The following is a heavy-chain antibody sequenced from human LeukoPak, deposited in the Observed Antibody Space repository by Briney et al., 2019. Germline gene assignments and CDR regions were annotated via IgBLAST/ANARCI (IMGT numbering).Heavy chain of an antibody. CDR2: ISGSGGST. J-gene: IGHJ4*02. CDR3: AKDSSAARRDPYYFDY. CDR1: GFTFSSYA. Sequence: PGGSLRLSCAASGFTFSSYAMSWVRQAPGKGLEWVSAISGSGGSTYYADSVKGRFTISRDNSKNTLYLQMNSLRAEDTAVYYCAKDSSAARRDPYYFDYWGQGTLVTVSS. V-gene: IGHV3-23*01. D-gene: IGHD6-6*01.